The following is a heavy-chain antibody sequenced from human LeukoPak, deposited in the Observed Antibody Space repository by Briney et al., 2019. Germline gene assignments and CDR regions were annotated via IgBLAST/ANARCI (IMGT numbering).Heavy chain of an antibody. CDR2: ISAYNGNT. Sequence: GASVKVSCKASGYTFTSYGISWVRQAPGQGLEWMGWISAYNGNTNYAQRLQGRVTMTTDTSTSTAYMELRSLRSDDTAVYYCARDGPRVWELDQYYFDYWGQGTLVTVSS. V-gene: IGHV1-18*01. J-gene: IGHJ4*02. CDR3: ARDGPRVWELDQYYFDY. CDR1: GYTFTSYG. D-gene: IGHD1-26*01.